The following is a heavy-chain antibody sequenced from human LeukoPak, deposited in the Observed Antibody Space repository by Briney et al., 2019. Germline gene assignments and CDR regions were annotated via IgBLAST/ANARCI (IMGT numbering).Heavy chain of an antibody. CDR1: GFTFSSYE. Sequence: GGSLRLSCAASGFTFSSYEMNWVRQAPGKGLEWVSYISSSGSTIYYADSVKGRFTISRDNAKNSLYLQMNSLRAEDTAVYYCASQPGIAAAGTGVTWGQGPLVTVSS. J-gene: IGHJ5*02. V-gene: IGHV3-48*03. CDR2: ISSSGSTI. D-gene: IGHD6-13*01. CDR3: ASQPGIAAAGTGVT.